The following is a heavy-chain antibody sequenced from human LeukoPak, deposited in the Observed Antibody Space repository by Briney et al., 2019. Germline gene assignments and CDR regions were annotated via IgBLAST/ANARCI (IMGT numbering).Heavy chain of an antibody. CDR3: ARHLSGSYERLFDP. J-gene: IGHJ5*02. CDR1: GYRFSNYW. Sequence: GESLKISCKGSGYRFSNYWIGWVRHMPGKGLEWMGMIYPGDSDTRYSPSFQGQVTISADKSISTAYLQWSSLKASDTAMYYCARHLSGSYERLFDPWGQGTLVTVSS. V-gene: IGHV5-51*01. D-gene: IGHD1-26*01. CDR2: IYPGDSDT.